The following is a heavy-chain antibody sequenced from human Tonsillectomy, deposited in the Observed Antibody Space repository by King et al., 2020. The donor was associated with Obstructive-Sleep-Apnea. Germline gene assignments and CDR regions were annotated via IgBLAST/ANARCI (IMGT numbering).Heavy chain of an antibody. Sequence: QLVQSGAEVKKAGASVKVSCKASGYSFTTYAMHWVRQAPGQRPEWMGGINTGDGDTKYSQKFQGRVTITRDTSARTAYMELRRLRFEDTAFNYCAMGDGDWVAPGVLYYPALDVWGQGTTVTVSS. J-gene: IGHJ6*02. V-gene: IGHV1-3*04. D-gene: IGHD2-8*01. CDR3: AMGDGDWVAPGVLYYPALDV. CDR1: GYSFTTYA. CDR2: INTGDGDT.